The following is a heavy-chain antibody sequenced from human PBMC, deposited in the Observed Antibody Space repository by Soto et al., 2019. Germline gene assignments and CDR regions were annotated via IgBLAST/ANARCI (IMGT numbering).Heavy chain of an antibody. D-gene: IGHD2-2*01. CDR3: TTGYVWVVVPAAMPREFDY. J-gene: IGHJ4*02. Sequence: GGSLRLSCAASGFTFSNAWMNWVRQAPGKGLEWVGRIKSKTDGGTTDYAAPVKGRFTISRDDSKNTLYLQMNSLKTEDTAVYYCTTGYVWVVVPAAMPREFDYWGQGTLVTVSS. V-gene: IGHV3-15*07. CDR2: IKSKTDGGTT. CDR1: GFTFSNAW.